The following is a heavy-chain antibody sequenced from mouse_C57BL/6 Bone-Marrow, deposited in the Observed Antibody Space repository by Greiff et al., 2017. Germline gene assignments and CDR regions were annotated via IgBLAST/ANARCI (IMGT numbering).Heavy chain of an antibody. Sequence: EVNVVESGGGLVQSGRSLRLSCATSGFTFSDFYMEWVRQAPGKGLEWIAASRNKANDYTTEYSASVKGRFIVSRDTSQSILYLQMNALRAEDTAIYYCARDLSIGDYWGQGTSVTVSS. V-gene: IGHV7-1*01. J-gene: IGHJ4*01. D-gene: IGHD2-14*01. CDR1: GFTFSDFY. CDR2: SRNKANDYTT. CDR3: ARDLSIGDY.